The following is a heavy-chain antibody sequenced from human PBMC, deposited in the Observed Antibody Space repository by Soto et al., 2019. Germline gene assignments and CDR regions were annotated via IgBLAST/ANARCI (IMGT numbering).Heavy chain of an antibody. CDR3: ARIIGYCRNNDCSWTFDI. V-gene: IGHV5-51*01. CDR1: GYSFISYW. Sequence: ESLKISCKTSGYSFISYWVAWVRQKPGKGLEWMGTFYPGDSTSTYSPSFQGQVTISVDKSISTAYLHLSSLKASDTAMYYCARIIGYCRNNDCSWTFDIWGQGTTVPVSS. CDR2: FYPGDSTS. D-gene: IGHD2-2*03. J-gene: IGHJ3*02.